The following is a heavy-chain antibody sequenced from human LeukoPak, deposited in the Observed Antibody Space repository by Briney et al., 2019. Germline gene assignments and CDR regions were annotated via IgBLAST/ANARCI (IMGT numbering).Heavy chain of an antibody. CDR2: ISAYNGNT. V-gene: IGHV1-18*01. Sequence: GASVKVSCKASGYTFTSYGISWVRQAPGQGLEWMGWISAYNGNTNYAQKLQGRVTMTTDTSTSTAYMELRSLRSDDTAVYYCARDQVKYYYDSSGYYPHFDYWGQGTLVTVSS. D-gene: IGHD3-22*01. J-gene: IGHJ4*02. CDR1: GYTFTSYG. CDR3: ARDQVKYYYDSSGYYPHFDY.